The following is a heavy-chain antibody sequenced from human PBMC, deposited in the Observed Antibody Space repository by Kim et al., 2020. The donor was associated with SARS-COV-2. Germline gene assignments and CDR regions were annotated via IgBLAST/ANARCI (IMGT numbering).Heavy chain of an antibody. Sequence: SVKVSCKASGGTFSSYAISWVRQAPGQGLEWMGRIIPIFGIANYAQKFQGRVTITADKSTSTAYMELSSLRSEDTAVYYCASKGGPTTTTRYYYYYMDVWGKGTTVTVSS. CDR3: ASKGGPTTTTRYYYYYMDV. J-gene: IGHJ6*03. D-gene: IGHD1-1*01. V-gene: IGHV1-69*04. CDR1: GGTFSSYA. CDR2: IIPIFGIA.